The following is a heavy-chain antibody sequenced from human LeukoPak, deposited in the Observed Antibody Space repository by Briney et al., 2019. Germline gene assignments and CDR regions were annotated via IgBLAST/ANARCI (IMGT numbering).Heavy chain of an antibody. CDR2: IYDSGST. D-gene: IGHD6-19*01. J-gene: IGHJ4*02. Sequence: PSETLSLTCTVSGGSISSSGYYWGWIRQPPGKGLEWIGSIYDSGSTYYNPSLKSRVTISVDPSKNHFSLKLSSVTAADTAVYYCARARAVAGYFDYWGQGTLVTVSS. CDR1: GGSISSSGYY. CDR3: ARARAVAGYFDY. V-gene: IGHV4-39*07.